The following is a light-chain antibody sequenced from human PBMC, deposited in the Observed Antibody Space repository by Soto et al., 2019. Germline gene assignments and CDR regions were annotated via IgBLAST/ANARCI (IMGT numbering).Light chain of an antibody. CDR1: QTIMTY. V-gene: IGKV1-5*01. CDR2: AAS. Sequence: DIQMTQSPSSLSASVGDEVTITCRASQTIMTYLNWYQLKPGKPPRLLIYAASSLQSGVPSRFSGSGSGTEFTLTISSLQPDDFATYYCQQYNSYISWTFGQGTKVDIK. J-gene: IGKJ1*01. CDR3: QQYNSYISWT.